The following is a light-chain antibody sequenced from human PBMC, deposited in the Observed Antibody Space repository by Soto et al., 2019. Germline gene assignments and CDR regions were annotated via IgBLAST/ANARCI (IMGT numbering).Light chain of an antibody. V-gene: IGLV2-14*03. Sequence: QSVLTQPASVSGSPGQSITISCTGTSSDVGGYNYVSWYQHHPGKAPKLMIYDVSNRPSGVSNRFSGSKSGNTASLTISGLQAEDEADYYCSSSTSISVVFCGGTKPTVL. CDR3: SSSTSISVV. CDR1: SSDVGGYNY. J-gene: IGLJ2*01. CDR2: DVS.